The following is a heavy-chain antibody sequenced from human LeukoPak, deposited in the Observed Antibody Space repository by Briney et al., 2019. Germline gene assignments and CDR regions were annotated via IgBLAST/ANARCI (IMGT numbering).Heavy chain of an antibody. CDR1: GFTFDDYA. CDR3: AKAYGSGQYYYYYYYMDV. Sequence: GGSLRLSCAASGFTFDDYAMHWVRQAPGKGLEWVSLISWDGGSTYYADSVKGRFTISRDNSNNSLYLQMNSLRAEDTALYYCAKAYGSGQYYYYYYYMDVWGKGTTVTVSS. J-gene: IGHJ6*03. V-gene: IGHV3-43D*03. CDR2: ISWDGGST. D-gene: IGHD3-10*01.